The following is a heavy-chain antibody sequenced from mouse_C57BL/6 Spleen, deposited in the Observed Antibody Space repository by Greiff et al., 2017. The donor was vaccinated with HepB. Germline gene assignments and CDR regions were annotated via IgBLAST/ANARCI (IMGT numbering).Heavy chain of an antibody. CDR1: GYTFTSYW. Sequence: QVQLKQPGAELVKPGASVKLSCKASGYTFTSYWMHWVKQRPGRGLEWIGRIDPNSGGTKYNEKFKSKATLTVDKPSSTAYMQLSSLTSEDSAFYYCARGTYYDGYYVLAYWGQGTLVTVSA. J-gene: IGHJ3*01. CDR3: ARGTYYDGYYVLAY. D-gene: IGHD2-3*01. V-gene: IGHV1-72*01. CDR2: IDPNSGGT.